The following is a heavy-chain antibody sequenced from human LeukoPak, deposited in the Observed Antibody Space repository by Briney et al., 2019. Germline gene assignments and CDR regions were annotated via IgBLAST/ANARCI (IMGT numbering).Heavy chain of an antibody. CDR3: ARNWFSDYFFDY. D-gene: IGHD1-26*01. J-gene: IGHJ4*02. CDR2: LNPNSGGT. V-gene: IGHV1-2*02. Sequence: ASVKVSCKASGYTFTGYYMHWVRQAPGQGLEWMGWLNPNSGGTNYAQKFQGRVTMTRDTSISIAYMELSRLRSDDTAVYYCARNWFSDYFFDYWGQGTLVTVSS. CDR1: GYTFTGYY.